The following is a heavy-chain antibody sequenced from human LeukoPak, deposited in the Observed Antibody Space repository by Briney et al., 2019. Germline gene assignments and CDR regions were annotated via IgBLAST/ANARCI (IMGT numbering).Heavy chain of an antibody. CDR1: GGTFSSYA. CDR3: ARARSDYGDYVWVDY. CDR2: IIPIFGTA. Sequence: GSSVKVSCKASGGTFSSYAISWVRQAPGQGLGWMGGIIPIFGTANYAQKFQGRVTITADESTSTAYMELSSLRSEDTAVYYCARARSDYGDYVWVDYWGQGTLVTVSS. J-gene: IGHJ4*02. D-gene: IGHD4-17*01. V-gene: IGHV1-69*01.